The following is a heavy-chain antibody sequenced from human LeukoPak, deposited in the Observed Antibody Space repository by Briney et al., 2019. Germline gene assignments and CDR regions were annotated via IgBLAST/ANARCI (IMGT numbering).Heavy chain of an antibody. CDR2: MYYSGST. CDR1: GGSISSSNYY. Sequence: SETLSLTCTVSGGSISSSNYYWGWIRQPPGQGLEWIGSMYYSGSTYYIPSLKSRVTISVDTSKNQFSLKLSSVTAADTAVYYCARHSYYYDSSGYPYYFDYWGQGTLVTVSS. V-gene: IGHV4-39*01. CDR3: ARHSYYYDSSGYPYYFDY. D-gene: IGHD3-22*01. J-gene: IGHJ4*02.